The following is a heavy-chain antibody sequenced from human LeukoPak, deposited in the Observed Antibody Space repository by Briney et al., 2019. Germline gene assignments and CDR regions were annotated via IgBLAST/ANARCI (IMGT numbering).Heavy chain of an antibody. Sequence: SETLSLTCSVPGDSITSYHWTWIRQPAGRALEWIGRIYTSGYTHYKSSLKSRVTISVDTSENQFSLKLTSVTAADTAVYYCARDRDCTGGSCYYVDVWGKGTTVTVSS. J-gene: IGHJ6*03. CDR1: GDSITSYH. V-gene: IGHV4-4*07. CDR3: ARDRDCTGGSCYYVDV. CDR2: IYTSGYT. D-gene: IGHD2-15*01.